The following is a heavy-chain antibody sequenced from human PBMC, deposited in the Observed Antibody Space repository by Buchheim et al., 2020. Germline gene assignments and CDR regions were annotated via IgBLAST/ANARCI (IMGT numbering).Heavy chain of an antibody. J-gene: IGHJ4*02. Sequence: QVQLVESGGGVVQPGRSLRLSCAASGFTFSSYGMHWVRQAPGKGLEWVAVISYDGSNKYYADSVKGRFTISRDNSKNTLYLQMNSQRAEDAAVYYCAKGLPLGAYEAYFDYWGQGTL. CDR2: ISYDGSNK. CDR3: AKGLPLGAYEAYFDY. V-gene: IGHV3-30*18. CDR1: GFTFSSYG. D-gene: IGHD5-12*01.